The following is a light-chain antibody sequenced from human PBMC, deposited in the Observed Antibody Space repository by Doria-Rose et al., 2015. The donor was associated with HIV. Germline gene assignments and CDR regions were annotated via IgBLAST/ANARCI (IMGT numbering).Light chain of an antibody. Sequence: EIVLTQSPGTLSLSPGERATLSCRASQSFSSTYLAWYQQKPGRAPSPLIYDGSTRATGIPDRFSASGSGTDFTLTINRLEPEDFALYYCHQYGTSWTFGQGTKVEI. J-gene: IGKJ1*01. V-gene: IGKV3-20*01. CDR3: HQYGTSWT. CDR2: DGS. CDR1: QSFSSTY.